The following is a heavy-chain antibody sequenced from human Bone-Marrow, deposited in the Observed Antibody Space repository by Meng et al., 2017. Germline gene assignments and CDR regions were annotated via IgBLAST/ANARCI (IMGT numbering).Heavy chain of an antibody. Sequence: ASVKVSCKASGYTFTGYYMHWVRQAPGQGLEWMGWINPNSGGTNYAQKFQGRVTMTRDTSISTAYMELSRLRSGDTAVYYCARVGAIAVVPSFDYWGQGTLVTVSS. CDR1: GYTFTGYY. D-gene: IGHD6-19*01. CDR2: INPNSGGT. CDR3: ARVGAIAVVPSFDY. J-gene: IGHJ4*02. V-gene: IGHV1-2*02.